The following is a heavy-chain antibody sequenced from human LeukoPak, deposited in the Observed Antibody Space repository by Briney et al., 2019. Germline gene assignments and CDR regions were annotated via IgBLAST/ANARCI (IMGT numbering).Heavy chain of an antibody. Sequence: SETLSLTCTVSGGSISSYYWSWIRQPPGKGLEWIGYIYYSGSTNYNPSLKSRVTISVDTSKNQFSLRLSSVTAADTAVYYCARLGDSSGYYLDYWGQGTLVTVSS. D-gene: IGHD3-22*01. CDR3: ARLGDSSGYYLDY. CDR1: GGSISSYY. CDR2: IYYSGST. J-gene: IGHJ4*02. V-gene: IGHV4-59*01.